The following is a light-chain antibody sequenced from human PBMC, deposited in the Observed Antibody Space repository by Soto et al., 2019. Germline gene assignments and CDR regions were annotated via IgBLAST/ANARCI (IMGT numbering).Light chain of an antibody. CDR3: QHYNSYSEA. Sequence: DIQMTQSPSTLSGSVGDRVTITCRASQTISSWLAWYQQKPGKAPKLLIYKASTLKSGVPSRFSGSGSGTEFTLTISSLQPDDVATYYCQHYNSYSEAFGQVTKVELK. CDR2: KAS. V-gene: IGKV1-5*03. CDR1: QTISSW. J-gene: IGKJ1*01.